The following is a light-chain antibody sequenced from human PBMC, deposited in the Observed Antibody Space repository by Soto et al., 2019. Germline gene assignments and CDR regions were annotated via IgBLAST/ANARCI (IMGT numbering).Light chain of an antibody. V-gene: IGKV3-15*01. Sequence: EIVMTQSPATLSVSPGERATLSCRASQSVSGNLAWYQQKPGQAPRLLIYVASTRATGIPARFSGSGSGIEFTLTISSLQSEDFAVYYCQQYNNWPYTFGQGTKLEIK. CDR2: VAS. J-gene: IGKJ2*01. CDR3: QQYNNWPYT. CDR1: QSVSGN.